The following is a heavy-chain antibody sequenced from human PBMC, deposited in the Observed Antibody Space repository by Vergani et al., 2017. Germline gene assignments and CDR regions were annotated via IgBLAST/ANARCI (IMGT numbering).Heavy chain of an antibody. CDR1: GYTFSNYY. J-gene: IGHJ4*02. D-gene: IGHD3-9*01. V-gene: IGHV1-46*03. CDR2: INPSGGHT. CDR3: ARGDYGIVTGYRY. Sequence: VQVVQSGAEVKKSGASVKVSCKTSGYTFSNYYMHFVRQAPGQGLEWMGIINPSGGHTNYAQKFQGRVTMTRDTSTSTVYMELSSLRSEDTAIYYCARGDYGIVTGYRYWGQGTLVTVSA.